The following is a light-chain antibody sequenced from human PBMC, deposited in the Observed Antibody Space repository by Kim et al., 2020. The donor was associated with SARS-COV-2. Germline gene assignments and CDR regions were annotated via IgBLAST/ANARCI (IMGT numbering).Light chain of an antibody. Sequence: QTAKATCIGTRKNGAYEGAAWRQKHQGRPPKLRSYRRNDRPAGIAERFAASRSGNTASLTITGLQPEDEADYYCSAWDSSLSVWGFGGGTQLTVL. CDR1: RKNGAYEG. V-gene: IGLV10-54*01. CDR2: RRN. CDR3: SAWDSSLSVWG. J-gene: IGLJ3*02.